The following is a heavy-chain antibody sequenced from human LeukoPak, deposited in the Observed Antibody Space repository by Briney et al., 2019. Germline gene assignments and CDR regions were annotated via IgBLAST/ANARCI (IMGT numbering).Heavy chain of an antibody. V-gene: IGHV3-48*01. D-gene: IGHD2/OR15-2a*01. J-gene: IGHJ4*01. CDR1: GFTFSSYN. CDR3: ESRGTLYGY. CDR2: ISSTSGTI. Sequence: GGSLRLSCAASGFTFSSYNMNWVRQAPGKGLEWVSYISSTSGTIDYADSVKGRFTISRDNAKTSLYLQMNSLRAEDTAVYYCESRGTLYGYWCHATMV.